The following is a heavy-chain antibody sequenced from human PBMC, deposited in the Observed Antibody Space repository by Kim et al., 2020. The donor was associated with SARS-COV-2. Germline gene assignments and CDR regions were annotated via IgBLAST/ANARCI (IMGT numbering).Heavy chain of an antibody. Sequence: ASVKVSCKASGYTFTNHAMHWVRQAPGQRLEWMGWINTANGNTKYSQKFQGRVTITRDTSASTAYMELSSLRSEDTAVYYCARPAAHPPGNWFDPWGQGTVVTVPS. CDR1: GYTFTNHA. J-gene: IGHJ5*02. D-gene: IGHD6-13*01. CDR3: ARPAAHPPGNWFDP. CDR2: INTANGNT. V-gene: IGHV1-3*04.